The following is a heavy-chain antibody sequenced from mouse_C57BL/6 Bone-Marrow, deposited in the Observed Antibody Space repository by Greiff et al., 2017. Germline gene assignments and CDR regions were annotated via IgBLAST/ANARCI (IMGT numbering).Heavy chain of an antibody. D-gene: IGHD2-4*01. V-gene: IGHV5-12*01. Sequence: EVQVVESGGGLVQPGGSLKLSCAASGFTFSDYYMYWVRQTPEKRLEWVAYISNGGGSTYYPDTVKGRFTISIDNAKNTLYLQMSRLKSDDTAMYYCARPGRLTWFAYWGQGTLVTVSA. CDR3: ARPGRLTWFAY. J-gene: IGHJ3*01. CDR2: ISNGGGST. CDR1: GFTFSDYY.